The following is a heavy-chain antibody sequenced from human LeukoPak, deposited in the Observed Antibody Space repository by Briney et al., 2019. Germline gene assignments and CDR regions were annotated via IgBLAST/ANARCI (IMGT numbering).Heavy chain of an antibody. J-gene: IGHJ4*02. Sequence: GASVKVSCKASGYTFTSNGISWVRQAPGQGLEWMGWISAYNGNTNYAQKLQGRVTMTTDTSTSTAYMELRSLRSDDTAVYYCARDRGYYYDSSGYYPPGDWGQGTLVTVSS. CDR3: ARDRGYYYDSSGYYPPGD. CDR2: ISAYNGNT. CDR1: GYTFTSNG. D-gene: IGHD3-22*01. V-gene: IGHV1-18*01.